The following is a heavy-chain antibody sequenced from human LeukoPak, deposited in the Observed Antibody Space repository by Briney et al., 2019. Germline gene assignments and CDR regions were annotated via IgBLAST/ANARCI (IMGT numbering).Heavy chain of an antibody. CDR1: GYDFSGDW. CDR3: ARRYSGSYYSFDY. V-gene: IGHV5-51*01. Sequence: GESLKISCKGSGYDFSGDWIGWVRQMPGKGLELMGIIYPGDSDTRYSPSFQGQVTISADKSISTAYLQWSSLKASDTAMYYCARRYSGSYYSFDYWGQGTLVTVSS. J-gene: IGHJ4*02. D-gene: IGHD1-26*01. CDR2: IYPGDSDT.